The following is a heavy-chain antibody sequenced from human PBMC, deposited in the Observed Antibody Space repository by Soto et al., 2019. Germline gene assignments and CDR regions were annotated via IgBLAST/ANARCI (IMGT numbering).Heavy chain of an antibody. CDR2: ISAGSGNSR. Sequence: QVQFVQSGAEVKKPGASVKISCKAAGYTFTNYPIHWVRQAPGQSLEWMGWISAGSGNSRRFSQSFQGRVTITKDTPATTAFLELSSLRSEDTAVYYCARGSQGSSSLLASYYSGMDVWGQGTTVTVSS. J-gene: IGHJ6*02. CDR3: ARGSQGSSSLLASYYSGMDV. CDR1: GYTFTNYP. V-gene: IGHV1-3*01. D-gene: IGHD3-10*01.